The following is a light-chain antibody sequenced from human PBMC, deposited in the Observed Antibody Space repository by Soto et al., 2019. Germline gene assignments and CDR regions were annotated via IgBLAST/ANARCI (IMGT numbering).Light chain of an antibody. CDR3: KQYDAYPYP. J-gene: IGKJ2*01. Sequence: IQMTQSPSTLSASVGDRVTITCRASQSISTWLTWHQQRPGEAPKLLIYDGSTLESGVPSTFSGSGSGTEFTLPIITLQPDDFAIYYCKQYDAYPYPFAQGTRVNIK. CDR2: DGS. CDR1: QSISTW. V-gene: IGKV1-5*01.